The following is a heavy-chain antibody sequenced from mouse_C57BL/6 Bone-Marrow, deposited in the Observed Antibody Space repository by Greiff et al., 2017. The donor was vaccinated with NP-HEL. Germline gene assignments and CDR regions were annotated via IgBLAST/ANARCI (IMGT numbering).Heavy chain of an antibody. CDR3: ARYYGSSLDYAMDY. Sequence: VQLQQPGAELVRPGSSVKLSCKASGYTFTSYWLHWVKQRPIQGLEWIGNIDPSDSETHYNQKFKDKATLTVDKSSSTADMQLSSLTSEDSAVYYCARYYGSSLDYAMDYWGQGTSVTVSS. J-gene: IGHJ4*01. D-gene: IGHD1-1*01. CDR2: IDPSDSET. CDR1: GYTFTSYW. V-gene: IGHV1-52*01.